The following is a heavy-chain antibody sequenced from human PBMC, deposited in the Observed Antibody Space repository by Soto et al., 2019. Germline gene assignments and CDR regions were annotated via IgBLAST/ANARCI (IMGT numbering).Heavy chain of an antibody. Sequence: GGSLRLSCAAPGFPFSSYGMHWGRPAPGKGLEWVAVISYDGSNKYYADSVKGRFTISRDNSKNTLYLQMNSLRAEDTAVYYCAKETPILSSIAAHWGQGTLVTVSS. D-gene: IGHD6-6*01. V-gene: IGHV3-30*18. J-gene: IGHJ4*02. CDR2: ISYDGSNK. CDR1: GFPFSSYG. CDR3: AKETPILSSIAAH.